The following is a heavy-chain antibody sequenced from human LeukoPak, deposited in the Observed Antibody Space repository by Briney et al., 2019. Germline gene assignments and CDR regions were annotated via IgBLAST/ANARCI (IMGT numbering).Heavy chain of an antibody. CDR1: GFTFSSYD. CDR3: ARGSPEAVYDSSGTFDY. V-gene: IGHV3-13*01. J-gene: IGHJ4*02. D-gene: IGHD3-22*01. CDR2: IGTAGDT. Sequence: GGSLRLSCAASGFTFSSYDMPWVRQATGKGLEWVSAIGTAGDTYYPGSVKGRFTISRENAKNSLYLQMNSLRAGDTAVYYCARGSPEAVYDSSGTFDYWGQGTLVTVSS.